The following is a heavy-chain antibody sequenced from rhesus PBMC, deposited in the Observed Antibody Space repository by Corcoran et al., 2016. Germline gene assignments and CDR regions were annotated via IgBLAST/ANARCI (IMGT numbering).Heavy chain of an antibody. CDR1: GFSISTSGTG. CDR2: IYWNDSK. J-gene: IGHJ4*01. D-gene: IGHD2-27*01. CDR3: ARARGYCDY. Sequence: QVTLKASGPALVKPTQTLTLTCTFSGFSISTSGTGVGWIRQPPGKALEWLASIYWNDSKYYSTSLKSRLTISKDTSKNQVVLTMTNMDPVDTATYYCARARGYCDYWGQGVLVTVSS. V-gene: IGHV2-95*01.